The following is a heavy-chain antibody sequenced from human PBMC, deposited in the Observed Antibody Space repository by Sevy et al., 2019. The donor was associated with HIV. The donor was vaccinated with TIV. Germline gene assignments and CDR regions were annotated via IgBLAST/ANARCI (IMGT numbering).Heavy chain of an antibody. CDR2: ISSSSSYI. CDR1: GFTFSSYS. V-gene: IGHV3-21*01. J-gene: IGHJ6*02. Sequence: GGSLRLSCAASGFTFSSYSMNWVRQAPGKGLEWVSSISSSSSYIYYADSGKGRFTISRDNAKNSLYLQMNSLRAEDTAVYYCARDYYGSGSYYYYYYYGMDVWGQGTMVTVSS. D-gene: IGHD3-10*01. CDR3: ARDYYGSGSYYYYYYYGMDV.